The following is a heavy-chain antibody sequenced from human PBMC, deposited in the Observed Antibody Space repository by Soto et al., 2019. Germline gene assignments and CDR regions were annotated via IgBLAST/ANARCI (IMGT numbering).Heavy chain of an antibody. V-gene: IGHV3-30*03. CDR1: GFTFSSYG. D-gene: IGHD2-2*01. Sequence: SLRLSCAASGFTFSSYGMHWVRQAPGKGLEWEAVISYDGSNKYYADSVKGRFTISRDNSKNTLYLQMNSLRAEDTAVYYCAGVVPAAIAGDFYYYGMDVWGQGTTVTVSS. CDR2: ISYDGSNK. CDR3: AGVVPAAIAGDFYYYGMDV. J-gene: IGHJ6*02.